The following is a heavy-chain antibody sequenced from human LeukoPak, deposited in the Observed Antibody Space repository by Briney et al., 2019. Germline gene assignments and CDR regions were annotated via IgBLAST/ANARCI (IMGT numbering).Heavy chain of an antibody. D-gene: IGHD3-22*01. CDR2: INHSGST. V-gene: IGHV4-34*01. J-gene: IGHJ4*02. CDR1: GGSFSGYY. CDR3: ARVGNYDSSGYYYDY. Sequence: SETLSLTCAVYGGSFSGYYWSWIRQPPGKGLEWIGEINHSGSTNYNPSLKSRVTTSVDTSKNQFSLKLSSVTAADTAVYYCARVGNYDSSGYYYDYWGQGTLVTVSS.